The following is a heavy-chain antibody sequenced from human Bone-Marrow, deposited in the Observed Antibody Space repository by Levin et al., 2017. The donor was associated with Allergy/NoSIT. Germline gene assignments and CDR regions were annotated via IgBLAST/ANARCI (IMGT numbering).Heavy chain of an antibody. J-gene: IGHJ4*02. V-gene: IGHV3-30*18. Sequence: SCAASGFTFSIYGMHWVRQAPGKGLEWVAVISHDGSSHYYADSVKGRFTISRDNSKNTLFLQLNSVRAEDTAVYYCAKDDYGGNYPFDYWGQGTLVTVSS. D-gene: IGHD4-23*01. CDR2: ISHDGSSH. CDR3: AKDDYGGNYPFDY. CDR1: GFTFSIYG.